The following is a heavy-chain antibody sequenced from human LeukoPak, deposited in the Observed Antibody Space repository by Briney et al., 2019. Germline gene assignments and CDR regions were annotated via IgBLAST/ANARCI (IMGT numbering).Heavy chain of an antibody. V-gene: IGHV3-15*01. CDR3: TIVLRPYRGSGYRNWFDP. J-gene: IGHJ5*02. CDR2: IKGITAGETA. Sequence: GSLRLSCAASGFTFSNAWMAWVRQVPGKGLEWLGRIKGITAGETADYAAPVRGRFFISRDDRKDTLYVEINSLKTEDTGIYYCTIVLRPYRGSGYRNWFDPWGRGTLVTVSS. CDR1: GFTFSNAW. D-gene: IGHD3-22*01.